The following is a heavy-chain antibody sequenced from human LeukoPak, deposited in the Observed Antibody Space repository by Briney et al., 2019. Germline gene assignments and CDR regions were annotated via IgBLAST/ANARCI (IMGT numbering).Heavy chain of an antibody. CDR1: GFTFSYYA. CDR3: AKDRLYYYDTSGPLDY. Sequence: GGSLRLSCAASGFTFSYYAMNWVRQAPGKGLEWVSSISTRSTYIYYADSLKGRFTISRDNAENSLYLQMNSLRAEDTAVYYCAKDRLYYYDTSGPLDYWGQGSLVTVSS. D-gene: IGHD3-22*01. V-gene: IGHV3-21*01. J-gene: IGHJ4*02. CDR2: ISTRSTYI.